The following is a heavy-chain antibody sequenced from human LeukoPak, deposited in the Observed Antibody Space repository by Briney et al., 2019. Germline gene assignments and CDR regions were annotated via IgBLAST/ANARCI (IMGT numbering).Heavy chain of an antibody. D-gene: IGHD5-12*01. Sequence: KASETLSLTCTVSGGSISSYYWSWLRQPPGKGLEWIGYIYYSGSTNYNPSLKSRVTISVDTSKNQFSLKLSSVTAADTAVYYCARVKNSGYDQYYFDYWGQGTLVTVSS. CDR3: ARVKNSGYDQYYFDY. CDR1: GGSISSYY. CDR2: IYYSGST. V-gene: IGHV4-59*01. J-gene: IGHJ4*02.